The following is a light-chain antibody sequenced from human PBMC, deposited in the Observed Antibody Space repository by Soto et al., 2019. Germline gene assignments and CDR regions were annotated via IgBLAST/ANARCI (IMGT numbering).Light chain of an antibody. J-gene: IGKJ2*01. Sequence: EIVLTQSPGTLSLSPGERATLSCRASQNIRTNLAWYQQKPGQAPRLLMYGASTRATGIPARFSGSGSGTEFTLTINSLQSEDFAVYYCKHYNTWPGFGQGTKLEIK. CDR3: KHYNTWPG. V-gene: IGKV3-15*01. CDR2: GAS. CDR1: QNIRTN.